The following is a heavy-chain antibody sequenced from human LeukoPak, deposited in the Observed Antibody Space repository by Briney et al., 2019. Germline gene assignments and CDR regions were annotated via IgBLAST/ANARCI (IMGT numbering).Heavy chain of an antibody. D-gene: IGHD6-6*01. CDR3: ARDPSRRFLVGSSSTGWFDP. CDR1: GGTFSSYA. Sequence: SVKVSCKASGGTFSSYAISWVRQAPGQGLEWMGGIIPIFGTANYAQKFQGRVTITADESTSTAYMELSSLRSEDTAVYYCARDPSRRFLVGSSSTGWFDPWGQGTLVTVSS. J-gene: IGHJ5*02. CDR2: IIPIFGTA. V-gene: IGHV1-69*13.